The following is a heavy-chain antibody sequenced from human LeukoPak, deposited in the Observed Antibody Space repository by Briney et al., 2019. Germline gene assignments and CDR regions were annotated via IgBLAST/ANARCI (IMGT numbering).Heavy chain of an antibody. Sequence: GESLKISCKGSGYSFSSYWIAWVRQMPGKGLEWMGIIYPGDSDTRYSPSFQGQVAISADKSISTAYLQWSSLKASDTAMYYCARLVDTEKGYYYYMDVWGKGTTVTISS. CDR2: IYPGDSDT. CDR3: ARLVDTEKGYYYYMDV. J-gene: IGHJ6*03. D-gene: IGHD5-18*01. V-gene: IGHV5-51*01. CDR1: GYSFSSYW.